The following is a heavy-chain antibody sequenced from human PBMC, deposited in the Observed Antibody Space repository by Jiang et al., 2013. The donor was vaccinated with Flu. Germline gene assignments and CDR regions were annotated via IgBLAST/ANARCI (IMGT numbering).Heavy chain of an antibody. D-gene: IGHD4-23*01. Sequence: SETLSLTCTVSGGSISSSSYYWGWIRQPPGKGLEWIGSIYYSGSTYYNPSLQSRVTISVDTSKNQFSLKLSSVTAADTAVYYCARHSGNSYYFDYWGQGTLVTVSS. V-gene: IGHV4-39*01. CDR3: ARHSGNSYYFDY. CDR1: GGSISSSSYY. J-gene: IGHJ4*02. CDR2: IYYSGST.